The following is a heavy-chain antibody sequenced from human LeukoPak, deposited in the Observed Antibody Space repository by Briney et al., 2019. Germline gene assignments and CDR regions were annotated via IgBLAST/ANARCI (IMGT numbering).Heavy chain of an antibody. CDR3: ARESGRRFTIFGNNDAFDI. J-gene: IGHJ3*02. D-gene: IGHD3-3*01. Sequence: GASVKVSCKASGYTFTSYGISWVRQAPGQGLEWMGWISAYNGNTNYAQKLQGRVTMTTDTSTSTAYMELRSLRSDDTAVYYCARESGRRFTIFGNNDAFDIWGQGTMVTVSS. V-gene: IGHV1-18*01. CDR2: ISAYNGNT. CDR1: GYTFTSYG.